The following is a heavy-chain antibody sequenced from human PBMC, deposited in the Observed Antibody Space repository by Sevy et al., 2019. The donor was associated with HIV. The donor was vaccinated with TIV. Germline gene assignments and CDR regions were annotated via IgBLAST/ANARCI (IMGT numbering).Heavy chain of an antibody. V-gene: IGHV3-53*01. CDR1: GFTVSSNY. J-gene: IGHJ6*02. CDR3: AREWTQSFWSCYNYYYYGMDV. Sequence: GGSLRLSCAASGFTVSSNYMSWVRQAPGKGLEWVSVIYSGGSTYYADSVKGRLTISRDNSKNTLYLQMNSLRAEDTAVYYCAREWTQSFWSCYNYYYYGMDVWGQGTTVTASS. CDR2: IYSGGST. D-gene: IGHD3-3*01.